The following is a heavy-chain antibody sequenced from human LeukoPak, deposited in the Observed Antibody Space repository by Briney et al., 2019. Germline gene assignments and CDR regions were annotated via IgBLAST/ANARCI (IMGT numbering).Heavy chain of an antibody. Sequence: SETLSLTCAVYGGSFSGYYWSWIRQPPGKGLEWVGEINHSGSTNYNPSLKSRVTTSVDTSKNQFSLKLSSVTAADTAVYYCARGTKQLKTYYYMDVWGKGTTVTVSS. V-gene: IGHV4-34*01. CDR1: GGSFSGYY. CDR3: ARGTKQLKTYYYMDV. CDR2: INHSGST. D-gene: IGHD6-13*01. J-gene: IGHJ6*03.